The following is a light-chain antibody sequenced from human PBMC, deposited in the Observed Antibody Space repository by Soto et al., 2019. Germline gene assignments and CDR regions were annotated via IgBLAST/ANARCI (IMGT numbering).Light chain of an antibody. CDR3: AAWDGSLNGVV. V-gene: IGLV1-44*01. Sequence: QSVLTQPPSASGTPGQRVTISCSGSSSNIGSNSVNWYQQLPGTAPKVLIYSNNHRPSGVPDRFSGSKSGTSAALAISGRQSEDEADYYCAAWDGSLNGVVFGGGTKLTVL. CDR1: SSNIGSNS. CDR2: SNN. J-gene: IGLJ2*01.